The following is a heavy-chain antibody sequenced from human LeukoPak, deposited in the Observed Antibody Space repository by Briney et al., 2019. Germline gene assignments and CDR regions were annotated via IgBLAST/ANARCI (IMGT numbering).Heavy chain of an antibody. CDR3: ARDQGSSPPSSYYYYYMDV. J-gene: IGHJ6*03. CDR1: GGSISSSSYY. V-gene: IGHV4-39*02. D-gene: IGHD2-2*01. Sequence: PSETLSLTCTVSGGSISSSSYYWGWIRQPPGKGLEWIGSIYYSGSTYYNPSLKSRVTISVDTSKNQFSLKLSSVTAADTAVYYCARDQGSSPPSSYYYYYMDVWGKGTTVTVS. CDR2: IYYSGST.